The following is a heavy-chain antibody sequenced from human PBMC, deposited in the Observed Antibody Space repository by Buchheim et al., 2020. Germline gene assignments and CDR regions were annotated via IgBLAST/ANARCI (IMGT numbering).Heavy chain of an antibody. D-gene: IGHD7-27*01. CDR2: IKTDGSEG. V-gene: IGHV3-7*01. CDR1: GFSFSTYW. CDR3: ARPPNWGTFDY. Sequence: EVQLVESGGGLVQPGASLRLSCAASGFSFSTYWMTWVRQAPGKGLEWVANIKTDGSEGYYVDSVKGRFNISIDNARNSLYLQMNDLRAADTAVYYCARPPNWGTFDYWGQGSL. J-gene: IGHJ4*02.